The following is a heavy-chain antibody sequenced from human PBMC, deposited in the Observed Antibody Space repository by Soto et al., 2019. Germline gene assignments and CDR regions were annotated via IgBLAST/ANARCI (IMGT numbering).Heavy chain of an antibody. CDR1: GGSISSGGYS. CDR3: AAGGGLPRYY. Sequence: QLQLQESGSGLVKPSQTLSLTCAVSGGSISSGGYSWIWIRQHPGKGLEWIGYIYHSGSTYYNPSLKSRVTISVDRSKNHFYLKLSSVTAADTAVYYCAAGGGLPRYYWGQGTLVTVSS. CDR2: IYHSGST. J-gene: IGHJ4*02. D-gene: IGHD5-12*01. V-gene: IGHV4-30-2*01.